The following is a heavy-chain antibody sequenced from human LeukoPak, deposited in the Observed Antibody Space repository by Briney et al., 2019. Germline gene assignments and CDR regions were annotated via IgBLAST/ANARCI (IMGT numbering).Heavy chain of an antibody. Sequence: PSETLSLTCTVSGGSISSSSYYWGWIRQPPGKGLEWIGSIYYSGSTYYNPSLKSRVTISIDTSENQFSLKLSSVTAADTAVYYCARRGYNYGSIDYWGQGTLVTVSS. D-gene: IGHD5-18*01. CDR1: GGSISSSSYY. J-gene: IGHJ4*02. CDR3: ARRGYNYGSIDY. V-gene: IGHV4-39*01. CDR2: IYYSGST.